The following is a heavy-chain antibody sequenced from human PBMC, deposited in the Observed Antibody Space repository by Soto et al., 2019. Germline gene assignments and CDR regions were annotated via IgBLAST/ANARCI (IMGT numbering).Heavy chain of an antibody. V-gene: IGHV4-59*08. CDR2: IYYSGST. D-gene: IGHD3-3*01. J-gene: IGHJ4*02. Sequence: SETLSLTCTVSGGSISSYYWSWIRQPPGKGLEWIGYIYYSGSTNYNPSLKSRVTISVDTSKNQFSLKLSSVTAADTAVYYCARAWRLYDSWEVGYYFDYWGQGTLVTVSS. CDR3: ARAWRLYDSWEVGYYFDY. CDR1: GGSISSYY.